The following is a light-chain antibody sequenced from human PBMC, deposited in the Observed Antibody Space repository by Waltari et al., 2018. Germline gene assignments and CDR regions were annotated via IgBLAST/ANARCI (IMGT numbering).Light chain of an antibody. CDR2: KAS. Sequence: DIQMTQSRCTLSASVGERVTITCRASQSISSWLAWYQQKPGKAPKLLIYKASSLESGVPSRFSGSGSGTEFTLTISSLQPDDSATYYCQQYNNYWTFGQGTKVEIK. CDR3: QQYNNYWT. V-gene: IGKV1-5*03. J-gene: IGKJ1*01. CDR1: QSISSW.